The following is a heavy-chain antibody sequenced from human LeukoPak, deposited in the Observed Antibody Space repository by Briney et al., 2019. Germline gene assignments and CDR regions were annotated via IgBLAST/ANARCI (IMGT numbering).Heavy chain of an antibody. CDR3: ARGYLPRRGVDV. CDR2: IYTSGST. J-gene: IGHJ6*01. CDR1: GDSISSYY. Sequence: PSETLSLTCTVSGDSISSYYWNWIRQPPGTGLEWIGDIYTSGSTNYNPSLKSRGTISVDTSKNQFSLKLSSVTAADTSVYSCARGYLPRRGVDVWGQGTTVTVSS. D-gene: IGHD5-18*01. V-gene: IGHV4-4*09.